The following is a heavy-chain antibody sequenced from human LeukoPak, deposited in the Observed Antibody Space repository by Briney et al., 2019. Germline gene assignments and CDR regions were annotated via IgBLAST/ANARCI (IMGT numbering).Heavy chain of an antibody. Sequence: SETLSLTCAVCGGSFSGYYWSWIRQPPGKGLEWIGEINHSGSTNYNPSLKSRVTISVDTSKNQFSLKLSSVTAADTAVYYCASLRAFTIFGVELGYYYYGMDVWGQGTTVTVSS. CDR1: GGSFSGYY. V-gene: IGHV4-34*01. J-gene: IGHJ6*02. D-gene: IGHD3-3*01. CDR2: INHSGST. CDR3: ASLRAFTIFGVELGYYYYGMDV.